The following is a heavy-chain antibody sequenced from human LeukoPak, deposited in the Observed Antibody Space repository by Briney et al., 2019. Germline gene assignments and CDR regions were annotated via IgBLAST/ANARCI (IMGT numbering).Heavy chain of an antibody. V-gene: IGHV3-74*01. CDR3: ARLRYFDYWFDP. Sequence: PGGSLRLSCTVSGFTFSRTWMRWVRQAPGKGLVWVSHINGDGTSTNYADSVKGRFTISRDNAKNTLFLQMNSLRVEDTAVYYCARLRYFDYWFDPWGQGTLVTVSS. D-gene: IGHD3-9*01. J-gene: IGHJ5*02. CDR1: GFTFSRTW. CDR2: INGDGTST.